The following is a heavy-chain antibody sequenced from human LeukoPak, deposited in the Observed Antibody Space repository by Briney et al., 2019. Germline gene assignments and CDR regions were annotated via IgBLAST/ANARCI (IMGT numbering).Heavy chain of an antibody. V-gene: IGHV1-2*02. CDR1: GYTLTGYH. CDR2: INPMNGDT. D-gene: IGHD3-22*01. J-gene: IGHJ4*02. CDR3: ARGVAAYTHYADSSGYD. Sequence: GASVKVSCKASGYTLTGYHVQWVRQAPGQGLEWMGWINPMNGDTNYAQKFQGRVTMIRDTSINTAYMELRSLISDATAVYYCARGVAAYTHYADSSGYDWGQGTLVLVSS.